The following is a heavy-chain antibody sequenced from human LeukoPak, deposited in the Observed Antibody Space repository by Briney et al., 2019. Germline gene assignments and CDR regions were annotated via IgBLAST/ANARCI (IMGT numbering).Heavy chain of an antibody. D-gene: IGHD4-17*01. Sequence: TLSLTCTVSGGSISSGGYYWSWIRQHPGKGLEWIGYIYYSGSTYYNPSLKSRVTISVDTSKNQFSLKLSSVTAADTAVYYCARDVPMAVTTKPNYYYGMDVWGQGTTVTVSS. J-gene: IGHJ6*02. CDR1: GGSISSGGYY. CDR2: IYYSGST. V-gene: IGHV4-31*03. CDR3: ARDVPMAVTTKPNYYYGMDV.